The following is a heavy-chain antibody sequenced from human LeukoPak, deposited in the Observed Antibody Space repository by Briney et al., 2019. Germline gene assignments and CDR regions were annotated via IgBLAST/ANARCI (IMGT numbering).Heavy chain of an antibody. CDR3: ARPHIAVAGTYYFDY. Sequence: PGRSLRLSCAASGFTFSSYGMHWVRQAPGKGLEWVAVIWYDGSNKYYADSVKGRFTISRDNSKNTLYLQMNSLRAEDTAVYYCARPHIAVAGTYYFDYWGQGTLVTVSS. V-gene: IGHV3-33*01. J-gene: IGHJ4*02. D-gene: IGHD6-19*01. CDR2: IWYDGSNK. CDR1: GFTFSSYG.